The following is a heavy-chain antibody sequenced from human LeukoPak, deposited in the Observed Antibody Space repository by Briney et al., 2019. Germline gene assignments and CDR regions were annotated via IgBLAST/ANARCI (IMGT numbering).Heavy chain of an antibody. Sequence: ASVKVSCKASGYTFTNYGITWVRQAPGQGLEWMGWISAYNGNTNYAQKLQGRVTMTTDTSTSTAYMELRSLRSDDTAVYYCARSKGYCSGGSCPGYYMDVWGKGTTVTVSS. D-gene: IGHD2-15*01. CDR2: ISAYNGNT. J-gene: IGHJ6*03. V-gene: IGHV1-18*01. CDR3: ARSKGYCSGGSCPGYYMDV. CDR1: GYTFTNYG.